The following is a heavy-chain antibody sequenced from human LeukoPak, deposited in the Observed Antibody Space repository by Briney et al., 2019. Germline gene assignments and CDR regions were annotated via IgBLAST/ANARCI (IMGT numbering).Heavy chain of an antibody. D-gene: IGHD1-26*01. V-gene: IGHV3-72*01. CDR1: GFTLSDRY. CDR3: TRGYSGRSVYAFDI. CDR2: SGNKADSYTT. J-gene: IGHJ3*02. Sequence: PGGSLRLSCAASGFTLSDRYIDWVRQGPGKGLEWVGRSGNKADSYTTEYAASVKGRFSISRDGSKNSLYLQMNSLKSEDTAVYYCTRGYSGRSVYAFDIWGPGTMVTVSS.